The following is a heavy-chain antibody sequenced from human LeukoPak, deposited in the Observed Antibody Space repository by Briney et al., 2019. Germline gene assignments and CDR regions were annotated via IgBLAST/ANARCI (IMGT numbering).Heavy chain of an antibody. D-gene: IGHD3-22*01. CDR1: GGTFSSYA. J-gene: IGHJ4*02. Sequence: ASVKVSCKASGGTFSSYAISWVRQAPGQGLEWMGRIIPILGIANYAQKFQGRVTITADKSTSTAYMELSSLRSEDTAVYYCARGPPAYYYDSSGYYSFDYWGQGTLVTVSS. V-gene: IGHV1-69*04. CDR2: IIPILGIA. CDR3: ARGPPAYYYDSSGYYSFDY.